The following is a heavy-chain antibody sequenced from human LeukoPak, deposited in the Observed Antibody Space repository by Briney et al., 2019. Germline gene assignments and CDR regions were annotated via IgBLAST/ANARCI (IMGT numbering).Heavy chain of an antibody. Sequence: GASVKVSCKASGHTFTGYYMHWVRQAPGQGLEWMGWINPNSGGTNYAQKFQGRVTMTRDTSISTAYMELSRLRSDDTAVYYCARGPRITMIVVVIPQLGFDPWGQGTLVTVSS. CDR2: INPNSGGT. D-gene: IGHD3-22*01. CDR3: ARGPRITMIVVVIPQLGFDP. J-gene: IGHJ5*02. CDR1: GHTFTGYY. V-gene: IGHV1-2*02.